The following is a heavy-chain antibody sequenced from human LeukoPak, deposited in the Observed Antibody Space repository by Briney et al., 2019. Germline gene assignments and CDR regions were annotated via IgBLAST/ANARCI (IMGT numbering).Heavy chain of an antibody. CDR3: ARALYYYGSGSYVNWFDP. D-gene: IGHD3-10*01. Sequence: PGGSLRLSCAASGFTFSSYGMSWVRQAPGKGLEWVSVIYSGGSTYYADSVKGRFTISRDNSKNTLYLQMNSLRAEDTAVYYCARALYYYGSGSYVNWFDPWGQGTLVTVSS. CDR2: IYSGGST. CDR1: GFTFSSYG. J-gene: IGHJ5*02. V-gene: IGHV3-66*01.